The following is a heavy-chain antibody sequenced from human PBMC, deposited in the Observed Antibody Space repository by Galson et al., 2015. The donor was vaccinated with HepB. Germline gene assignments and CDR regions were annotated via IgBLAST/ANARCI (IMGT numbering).Heavy chain of an antibody. V-gene: IGHV3-15*01. CDR3: TTDRTFSSVYYVNYYYYAMHV. Sequence: SLRLSCAASGFTFNNAWMSWVRQAPGKGLEWVGRIKSKTDGGTTDYAAPVKGTFSIARDDSNNILYLQMNSLKTDAPAVYYCTTDRTFSSVYYVNYYYYAMHVWGQGTTVTVSS. CDR1: GFTFNNAW. D-gene: IGHD6-25*01. CDR2: IKSKTDGGTT. J-gene: IGHJ6*02.